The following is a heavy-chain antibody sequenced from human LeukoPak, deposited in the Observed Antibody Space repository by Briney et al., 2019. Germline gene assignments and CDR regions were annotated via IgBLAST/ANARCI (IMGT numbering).Heavy chain of an antibody. CDR1: GGSMSSSGYY. CDR2: IYYSGNT. CDR3: ARQTGSGLFTLP. J-gene: IGHJ4*02. V-gene: IGHV4-39*01. D-gene: IGHD3-10*01. Sequence: SETLSLTCTVSGGSMSSSGYYWGWIRQPPGKGLEWIGSIYYSGNTYYNASLKSRVTISVDTAKNQFSLKLTSVTAADTAVYYCARQTGSGLFTLPGGQGTLVTVSS.